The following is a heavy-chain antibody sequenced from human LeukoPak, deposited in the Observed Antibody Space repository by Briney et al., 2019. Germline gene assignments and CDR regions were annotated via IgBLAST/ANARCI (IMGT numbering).Heavy chain of an antibody. D-gene: IGHD4-17*01. V-gene: IGHV3-21*01. Sequence: GGSLRLSCAASGFIFSSYSMNWVRQAPGKGLEWVSSISSSSSYIYYADSVKGRFTISRDNAKNSLYLQMNSLRAEDTAVYYCARGHDYGDYYFDYWGQGTLVTVSS. CDR2: ISSSSSYI. J-gene: IGHJ4*02. CDR3: ARGHDYGDYYFDY. CDR1: GFIFSSYS.